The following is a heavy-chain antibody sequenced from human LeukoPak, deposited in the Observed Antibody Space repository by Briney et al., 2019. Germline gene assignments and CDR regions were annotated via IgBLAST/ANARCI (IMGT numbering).Heavy chain of an antibody. CDR3: ARDPHGDYDLRSLDY. Sequence: ASVKVSCKASGYTFTSYDINWVRQATGQGLEWMGWMNPNSGNTGYAQKFQGRVTITRDTSASTAYMELSSLRSEDTAVYYCARDPHGDYDLRSLDYWGQGTLVTVSS. D-gene: IGHD4-17*01. V-gene: IGHV1-8*01. J-gene: IGHJ4*02. CDR2: MNPNSGNT. CDR1: GYTFTSYD.